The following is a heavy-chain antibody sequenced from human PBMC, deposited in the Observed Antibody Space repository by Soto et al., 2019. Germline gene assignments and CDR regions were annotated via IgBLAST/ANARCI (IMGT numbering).Heavy chain of an antibody. V-gene: IGHV1-69*13. CDR3: TRSPGYSSGGFRPYYYGMDV. D-gene: IGHD6-19*01. Sequence: GASVKVSCKASGGTFSSYAISCVRQAPGQGLEWMGGIIPIFGTANYAQKFQGRVTITADESTSIAYLQMNSLKTEDTAVYYCTRSPGYSSGGFRPYYYGMDVWGQGTTVTVSS. CDR1: GGTFSSYA. CDR2: IIPIFGTA. J-gene: IGHJ6*02.